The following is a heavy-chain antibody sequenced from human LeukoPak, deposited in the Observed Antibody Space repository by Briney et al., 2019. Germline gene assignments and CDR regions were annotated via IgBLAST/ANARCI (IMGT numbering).Heavy chain of an antibody. CDR1: GFTLSNYW. V-gene: IGHV3-7*01. D-gene: IGHD1-26*01. J-gene: IGHJ4*02. CDR3: ARDKDVGPTLFDY. CDR2: INQDGSEK. Sequence: GGSLRLSCAASGFTLSNYWMGWVRRAPGKGLEWVANINQDGSEKHYVDFLKGRFTISRDNANNSLCLQMNSLRAEDTAVYYCARDKDVGPTLFDYWGQGTLVTVSS.